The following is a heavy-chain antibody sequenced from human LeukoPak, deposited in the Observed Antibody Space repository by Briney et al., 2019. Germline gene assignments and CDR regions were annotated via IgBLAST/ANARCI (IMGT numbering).Heavy chain of an antibody. V-gene: IGHV4-38-2*01. CDR2: ICYSGST. CDR3: ARVNYYGSGSYLDY. D-gene: IGHD3-10*01. Sequence: SETLSLTCAVSGYSISSGYYWGWIRQPPGKGLEWIGSICYSGSTYYNPSLKRRVTISVDTSKNQFSLKLSSVTAADTAVYYCARVNYYGSGSYLDYWGQGTLVTVSS. J-gene: IGHJ4*02. CDR1: GYSISSGYY.